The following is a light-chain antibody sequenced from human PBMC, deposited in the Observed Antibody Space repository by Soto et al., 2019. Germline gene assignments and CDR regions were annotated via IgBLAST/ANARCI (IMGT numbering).Light chain of an antibody. Sequence: EILLTQSPATLSLSPGERATLSCRASQSVYNNLAWYQQKPGQAHRLLISDASNRATGIPARFSGSGSGTDFTLTISNLEPEDFAVYYCQQRINWPLTFGGGTKVEIK. J-gene: IGKJ4*01. CDR3: QQRINWPLT. V-gene: IGKV3-11*01. CDR2: DAS. CDR1: QSVYNN.